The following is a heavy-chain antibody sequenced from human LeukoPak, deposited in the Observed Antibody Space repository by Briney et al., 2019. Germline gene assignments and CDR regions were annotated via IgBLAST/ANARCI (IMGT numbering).Heavy chain of an antibody. J-gene: IGHJ4*02. Sequence: PGGSLRLSCAASGFTFSSYAMSWVRQAPGKGLDWVASISESGHDTNYADSVKGRFTVSRDNSKNTLYLQLNSLRVDDTAVYYCAKQWVDCWGQGTLVTVSS. D-gene: IGHD1-26*01. CDR2: ISESGHDT. V-gene: IGHV3-23*01. CDR1: GFTFSSYA. CDR3: AKQWVDC.